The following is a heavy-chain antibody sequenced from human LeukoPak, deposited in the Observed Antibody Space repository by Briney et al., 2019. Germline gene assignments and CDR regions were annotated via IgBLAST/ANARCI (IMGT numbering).Heavy chain of an antibody. CDR1: GFTFSSYA. V-gene: IGHV3-23*01. J-gene: IGHJ4*02. CDR3: AKDKPTGYSSSWPMDLVFDY. D-gene: IGHD6-13*01. Sequence: GGSLRLSCAASGFTFSSYAMSWVRQAPGKGLEWVSAISGSGGSTYYADSVKGRFTISRDNSKNTLYLQMNSLRAEDTAVYYCAKDKPTGYSSSWPMDLVFDYWGQGTLVTVSS. CDR2: ISGSGGST.